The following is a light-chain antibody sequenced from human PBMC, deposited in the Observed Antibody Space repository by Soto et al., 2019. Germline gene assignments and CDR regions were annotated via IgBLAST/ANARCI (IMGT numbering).Light chain of an antibody. J-gene: IGKJ1*01. CDR2: GAF. CDR1: QSVSSN. Sequence: EVVMTQSPATLSVSPGERATLSCRASQSVSSNLAWYQQKPGQAPRLLIYGAFTRAIGIPARFSGSGSGTEFTLTISSLQSEDFAVYYCQQYDKWPPWTFGQGTKVEIK. V-gene: IGKV3-15*01. CDR3: QQYDKWPPWT.